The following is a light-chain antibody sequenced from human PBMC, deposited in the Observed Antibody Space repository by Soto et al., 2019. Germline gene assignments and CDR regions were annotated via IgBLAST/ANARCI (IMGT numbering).Light chain of an antibody. CDR1: SSNIGSNT. CDR3: AAWDDSLNGPV. Sequence: QSVLTQPPSASGTPGQRVTSSCSGSSSNIGSNTVNWYQQLPGTAPKLLIYSNNQRPSGVPDRFSGSKSGTSASLAISGLQSEDEDDYYCAAWDDSLNGPVFGGGTKVTVL. V-gene: IGLV1-44*01. CDR2: SNN. J-gene: IGLJ2*01.